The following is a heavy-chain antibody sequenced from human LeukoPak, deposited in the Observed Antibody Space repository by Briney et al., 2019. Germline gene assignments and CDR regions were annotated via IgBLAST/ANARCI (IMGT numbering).Heavy chain of an antibody. V-gene: IGHV3-72*01. J-gene: IGHJ5*02. CDR3: ARDRSDDYGETIDP. CDR2: TRNKANSYTT. CDR1: GFTFSDHY. D-gene: IGHD4-17*01. Sequence: PGGSLRLSCAASGFTFSDHYMDWVRQAPGKGLEWVGRTRNKANSYTTEYAASVKGRFTISRDDSKNSLYLQMNSLKTEDTAVYYCARDRSDDYGETIDPWGQGTLVTVSS.